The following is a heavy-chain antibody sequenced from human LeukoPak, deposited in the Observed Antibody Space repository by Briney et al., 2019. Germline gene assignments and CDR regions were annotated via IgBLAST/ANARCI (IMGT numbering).Heavy chain of an antibody. CDR3: AREGVVATHPYVDD. D-gene: IGHD5-12*01. CDR2: IIPIFGTA. Sequence: ASVPVSSPASGGAFTSYAISWVRQDPGQGLERMGGIIPIFGTANYAQKSQGTVTITAYISKCTAYMELSRLSSDVTAVYYCAREGVVATHPYVDDWGEGTLVSVSS. J-gene: IGHJ4*02. CDR1: GGAFTSYA. V-gene: IGHV1-69*06.